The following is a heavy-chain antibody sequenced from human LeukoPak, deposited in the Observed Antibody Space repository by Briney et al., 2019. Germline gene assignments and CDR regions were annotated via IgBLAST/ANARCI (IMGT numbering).Heavy chain of an antibody. V-gene: IGHV3-48*03. CDR1: GFTFSSYE. J-gene: IGHJ4*02. Sequence: GGSLRLSCAASGFTFSSYEMNWVRQAPGKGLEWVSYISSSGSTIYYADSVKGRFTISRDNAKNSLYLQMNSLRAEDMALYYCAKDTGYDSYGGYFDYWGQGTLVTVSS. CDR3: AKDTGYDSYGGYFDY. D-gene: IGHD5-12*01. CDR2: ISSSGSTI.